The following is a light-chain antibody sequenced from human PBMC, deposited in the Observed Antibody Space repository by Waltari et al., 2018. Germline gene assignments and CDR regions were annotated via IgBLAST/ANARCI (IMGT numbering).Light chain of an antibody. J-gene: IGLJ1*01. CDR1: SSDVGSYNL. CDR2: EVN. V-gene: IGLV2-23*02. CDR3: CSYAGSGIYV. Sequence: QSALTQPASVSGSPGQSITISCTGTSSDVGSYNLVSWFQQYPDKAPTLRIFEVNKRPSGVSNCFSGSKSGNTASLTISGLQAEDEADYYCCSYAGSGIYVFGSGAKVTVL.